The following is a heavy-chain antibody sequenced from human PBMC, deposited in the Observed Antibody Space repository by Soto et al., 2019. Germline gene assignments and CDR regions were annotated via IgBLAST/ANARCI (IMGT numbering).Heavy chain of an antibody. V-gene: IGHV1-69*13. D-gene: IGHD6-19*01. Sequence: ASVKVSCKASGGTFSSYAISWVRQAPGQGLEWMGGIIPIFGTANYAQKFQGRVTITADESTSTAYMELSSLRSEDTAVYYCATSHRGAVAGASNNWFDPWGQGTLVTVS. CDR2: IIPIFGTA. CDR1: GGTFSSYA. CDR3: ATSHRGAVAGASNNWFDP. J-gene: IGHJ5*02.